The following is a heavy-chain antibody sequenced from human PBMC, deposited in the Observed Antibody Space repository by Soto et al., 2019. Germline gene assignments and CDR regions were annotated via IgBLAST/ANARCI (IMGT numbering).Heavy chain of an antibody. V-gene: IGHV4-59*01. Sequence: PSETLSLTCTVSGGSISSYYWSWIRQPPGKGLEWIGYIYYSGSTNYNPSLKSRVTISVDTSKNQFSLKLSSVTAADTAVYYCARGLGYYDGSGYYYYYGMDVWGQGTTVTVSS. CDR2: IYYSGST. D-gene: IGHD3-22*01. CDR3: ARGLGYYDGSGYYYYYGMDV. J-gene: IGHJ6*02. CDR1: GGSISSYY.